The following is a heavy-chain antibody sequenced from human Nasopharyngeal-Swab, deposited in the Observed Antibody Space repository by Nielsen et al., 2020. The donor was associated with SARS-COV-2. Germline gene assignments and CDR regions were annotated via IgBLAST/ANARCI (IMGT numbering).Heavy chain of an antibody. Sequence: GESLKISCKGSGYSFTSYWIGWVRQVPGKGLEWVGIIYPGDSDTRYSPSFQGQVTISADKSISTAYLQWSSLKASDTAMYYCARLRGGNSSGWPDAFDIWGQGTMVTVSS. CDR3: ARLRGGNSSGWPDAFDI. V-gene: IGHV5-51*01. J-gene: IGHJ3*02. D-gene: IGHD6-19*01. CDR1: GYSFTSYW. CDR2: IYPGDSDT.